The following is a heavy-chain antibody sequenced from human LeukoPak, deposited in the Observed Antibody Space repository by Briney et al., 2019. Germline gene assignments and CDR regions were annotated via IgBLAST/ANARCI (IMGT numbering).Heavy chain of an antibody. Sequence: SVKVSCKASGGTFSSYAISWVRQAPGQGLEWMGGIIPIFGTANYAQKFQGRVTITTDESTSTAYLELSSLRSEDTAVYYCARQGYSSSWYPGWFDPWGQGTLVTVSS. J-gene: IGHJ5*02. CDR3: ARQGYSSSWYPGWFDP. D-gene: IGHD6-13*01. CDR2: IIPIFGTA. V-gene: IGHV1-69*05. CDR1: GGTFSSYA.